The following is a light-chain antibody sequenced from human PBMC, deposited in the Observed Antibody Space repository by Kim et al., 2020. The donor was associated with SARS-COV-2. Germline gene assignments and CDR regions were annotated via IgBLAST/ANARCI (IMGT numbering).Light chain of an antibody. J-gene: IGLJ3*02. CDR3: SSYAGSNNWV. CDR1: SSDVGGNNY. V-gene: IGLV2-8*01. Sequence: GQSITTSCTGTSSDVGGNNYVYWYQQPPGKAPKLMIYEVNKWPSGVADRFSGSKSGNTASLTVSGLQADDEADYYCSSYAGSNNWVFGGGTQLTVL. CDR2: EVN.